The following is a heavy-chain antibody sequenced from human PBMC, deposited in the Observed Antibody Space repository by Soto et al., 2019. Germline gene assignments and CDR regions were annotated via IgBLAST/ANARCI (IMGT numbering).Heavy chain of an antibody. Sequence: GGSLRLSCTASGFTFDDYAMHWVRQGPGRGLEWVSGITWNSGKIAYADSVKGRFTIARDDDNNSLYLQMNSLRPEDTALYYCVKDSYSDFHRVLSTAEYFFDYWGHGTLVTVSS. V-gene: IGHV3-9*01. CDR1: GFTFDDYA. CDR2: ITWNSGKI. J-gene: IGHJ4*01. CDR3: VKDSYSDFHRVLSTAEYFFDY. D-gene: IGHD3-9*01.